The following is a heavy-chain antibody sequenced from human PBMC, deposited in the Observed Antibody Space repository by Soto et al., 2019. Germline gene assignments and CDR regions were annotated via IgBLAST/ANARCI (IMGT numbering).Heavy chain of an antibody. D-gene: IGHD4-17*01. Sequence: GSGPTLVNPTQTLTLTCTFSGFSLSTSGVGVGWIRQPPGKALEWLALVYWDDDKRYSPSLKSRLTITKDTSKNQVVLTMTNMDPVDTATYYCAHRKAASGDYGPAEYFQHWGQGTLVTVSS. CDR1: GFSLSTSGVG. J-gene: IGHJ1*01. V-gene: IGHV2-5*02. CDR2: VYWDDDK. CDR3: AHRKAASGDYGPAEYFQH.